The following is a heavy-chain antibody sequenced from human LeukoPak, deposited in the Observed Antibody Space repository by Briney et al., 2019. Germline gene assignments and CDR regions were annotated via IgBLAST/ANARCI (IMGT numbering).Heavy chain of an antibody. CDR1: GFSFTGNW. Sequence: GGSLRLSCVASGFSFTGNWMSWVRQAPGKGPEWVASIKEDGSEKYYGDSVSGRFTTSRDNAKNSLYLQMNSLRAEDTAVYYCAQEGNWGQGTLVTVSS. CDR3: AQEGN. J-gene: IGHJ4*02. CDR2: IKEDGSEK. V-gene: IGHV3-7*01.